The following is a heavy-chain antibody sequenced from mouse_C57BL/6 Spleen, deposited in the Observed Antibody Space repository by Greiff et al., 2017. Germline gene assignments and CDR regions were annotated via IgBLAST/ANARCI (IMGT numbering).Heavy chain of an antibody. D-gene: IGHD1-1*01. CDR3: TRTGGSFFDY. Sequence: EVQLVESGEGLVKPGGSLKLSCAASGFTFSSYAMSWVRQTPEKRLEWVAYISSGGDYIYYADTVKGRFTISRDKARNTLDLQMSSLKSEDTAMYYCTRTGGSFFDYWGQGTTLTVSS. J-gene: IGHJ2*01. CDR1: GFTFSSYA. V-gene: IGHV5-9-1*02. CDR2: ISSGGDYI.